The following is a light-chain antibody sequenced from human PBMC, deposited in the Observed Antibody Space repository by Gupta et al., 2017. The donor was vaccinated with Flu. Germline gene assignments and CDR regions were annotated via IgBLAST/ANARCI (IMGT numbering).Light chain of an antibody. CDR1: QSVSSY. V-gene: IGKV3-11*01. Sequence: PATLSLSPGERATLSCRASQSVSSYLAWYQQKPGQAPRLLIYDASNRATGIPARFSGGGSGTEFTLTISSREPEDFAVYYCQHRSNWPITFGGGTKVEIK. CDR2: DAS. CDR3: QHRSNWPIT. J-gene: IGKJ4*01.